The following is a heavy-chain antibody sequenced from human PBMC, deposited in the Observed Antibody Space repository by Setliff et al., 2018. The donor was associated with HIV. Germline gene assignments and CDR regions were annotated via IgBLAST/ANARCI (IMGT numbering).Heavy chain of an antibody. D-gene: IGHD2-2*02. CDR2: ISGSGGIT. V-gene: IGHV3-23*01. Sequence: AGGSLRLSCVTSGFTFTNYAMTGVRQAPGEGLEYVSAISGSGGITYYADSVKGRFTLSRDTSKDTLYLQMNSLRADDTAVYFCAKLLYPQLWPLDIDHWGHGTLVTVSS. J-gene: IGHJ4*01. CDR1: GFTFTNYA. CDR3: AKLLYPQLWPLDIDH.